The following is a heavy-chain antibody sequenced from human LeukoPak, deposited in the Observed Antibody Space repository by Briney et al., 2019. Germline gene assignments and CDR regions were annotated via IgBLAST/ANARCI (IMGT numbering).Heavy chain of an antibody. V-gene: IGHV1-69*13. CDR1: GGTFSSYA. CDR3: AREGRYYYYYMDV. Sequence: ASVKVSCKASGGTFSSYAISWVRQAPGQGLEWMGGIIPIFGTANYAQKFQGRVTITADESTSTAYMELSSLRSDDTAVYYCAREGRYYYYYMDVWGKGTTVTVSS. CDR2: IIPIFGTA. J-gene: IGHJ6*03.